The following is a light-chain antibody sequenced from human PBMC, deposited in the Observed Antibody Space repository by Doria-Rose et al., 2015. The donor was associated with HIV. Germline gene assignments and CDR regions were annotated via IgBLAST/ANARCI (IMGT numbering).Light chain of an antibody. V-gene: IGKV4-1*01. Sequence: TQSPESLGMSLGERATLNCKSNQSLLYTSKNYLAWYQQKPGQPPKLLIYWASTRQSGVPARFSGSGSGTDFTLTISSLEAEDFALYYCHQYDTLWTFGQGTKVEI. J-gene: IGKJ1*01. CDR1: QSLLYTSKNY. CDR3: HQYDTLWT. CDR2: WAS.